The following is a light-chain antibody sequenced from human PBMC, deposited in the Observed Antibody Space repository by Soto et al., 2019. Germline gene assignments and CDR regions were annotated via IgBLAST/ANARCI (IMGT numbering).Light chain of an antibody. J-gene: IGLJ2*01. V-gene: IGLV1-44*01. CDR3: AAWDGSLNVVL. Sequence: QSALTQPPSASGPPGQRVTISCSGSSSNIGSNTVNWYQQLPGSAPKLLMYSTNQRPSGVPDRFSGSKSGTSASLAISGLQSEDEADYYCAAWDGSLNVVLFGGGTQLTVL. CDR1: SSNIGSNT. CDR2: STN.